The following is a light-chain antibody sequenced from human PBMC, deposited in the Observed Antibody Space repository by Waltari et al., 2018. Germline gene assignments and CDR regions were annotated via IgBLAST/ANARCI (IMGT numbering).Light chain of an antibody. J-gene: IGKJ2*01. CDR1: QSVSSY. V-gene: IGKV3-11*01. Sequence: DIVLTQSPATLSLSPGASATLPCRASQSVSSYLAWDQQKPGQAPRLLIYDASNRATGIPARFSGSGSGTDFTLTISSLEPEDFAVYYCQQRSNWPPYTFGQGTKLEIK. CDR2: DAS. CDR3: QQRSNWPPYT.